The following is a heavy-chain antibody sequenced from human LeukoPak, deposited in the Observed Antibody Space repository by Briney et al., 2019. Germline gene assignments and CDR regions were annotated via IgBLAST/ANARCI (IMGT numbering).Heavy chain of an antibody. V-gene: IGHV1-18*01. Sequence: ASVKVSCKASGYTFTSYGIGWVRQAPGQGLEWMGWISAYNGNTNYAQKLQGRVTMTTDTSTSTAYMELRSLRSDDTAVYYCARDPSRYCSSTSCYVYWGQGTLVTVSS. CDR3: ARDPSRYCSSTSCYVY. CDR1: GYTFTSYG. CDR2: ISAYNGNT. J-gene: IGHJ4*02. D-gene: IGHD2-2*01.